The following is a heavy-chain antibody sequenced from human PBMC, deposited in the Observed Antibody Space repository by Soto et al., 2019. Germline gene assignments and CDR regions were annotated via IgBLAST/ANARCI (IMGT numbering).Heavy chain of an antibody. D-gene: IGHD3-22*01. J-gene: IGHJ4*02. CDR3: ARHPTYYYDSSGYYFDY. CDR2: IYYSGST. V-gene: IGHV4-39*01. Sequence: SETLSLTCTVSGGSISSSSYYWGWIRQPPGKGLEWIGSIYYSGSTYYNPSLKSRFTISVDTSKNQFSLKLSSVTAADTAVYYCARHPTYYYDSSGYYFDYWGQGTLVTVSS. CDR1: GGSISSSSYY.